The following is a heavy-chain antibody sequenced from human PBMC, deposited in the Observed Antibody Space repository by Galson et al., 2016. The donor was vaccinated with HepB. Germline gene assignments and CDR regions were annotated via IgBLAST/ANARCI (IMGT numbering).Heavy chain of an antibody. J-gene: IGHJ6*02. CDR1: GGSISSANW. CDR2: IYHSGST. V-gene: IGHV4-4*02. CDR3: ARRGLVAYYYALDV. Sequence: SETLSLTCAVSGGSISSANWWTWVRQPPGKGLEWIGEIYHSGSTNYSPSLKSRVTISVDKSKKQFSLKVSSVTAADTAVYYCARRGLVAYYYALDVWGQGTTVTVSS.